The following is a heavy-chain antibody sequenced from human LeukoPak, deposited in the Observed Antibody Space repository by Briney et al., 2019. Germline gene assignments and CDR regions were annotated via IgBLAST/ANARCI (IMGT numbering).Heavy chain of an antibody. D-gene: IGHD3-22*01. CDR2: IYPGDSDT. V-gene: IGHV5-51*01. CDR3: ARYFDDSSGYYAFDI. Sequence: GESLKISCKGSGYSFTSYWIGWVRQMPGKGLEWMGIIYPGDSDTRYSPSFQGQVTISADKSISTAHLQWSSLKASDTAMYYCARYFDDSSGYYAFDIWGQGTMVTVSS. CDR1: GYSFTSYW. J-gene: IGHJ3*02.